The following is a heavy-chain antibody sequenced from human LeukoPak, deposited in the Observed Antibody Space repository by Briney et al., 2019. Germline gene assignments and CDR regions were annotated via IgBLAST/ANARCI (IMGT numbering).Heavy chain of an antibody. CDR3: ARVRVITPTYGMDV. Sequence: GGSLRLSCAASGFSFSSYWMSWVRQAPGKGLEWVANIKEDESEKYYLDSVKGRFTISRDNAKNSLYLQMNSLRAEDTAVYYCARVRVITPTYGMDVWGPGTTVTVYS. V-gene: IGHV3-7*01. CDR1: GFSFSSYW. D-gene: IGHD4-23*01. CDR2: IKEDESEK. J-gene: IGHJ6*02.